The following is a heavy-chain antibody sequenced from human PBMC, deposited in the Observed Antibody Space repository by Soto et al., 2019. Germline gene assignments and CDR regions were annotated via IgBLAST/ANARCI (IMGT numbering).Heavy chain of an antibody. CDR2: IDPSDSYT. J-gene: IGHJ6*02. Sequence: GESLKISCEGSGYSFINYLIAWVRQMPGKGLEWMGRIDPSDSYTNYSPSFQGHVTISADKSISTAYLQWSSLKASDTAMYYCASHRIAAAGTGGMDVWGQGTTVTVSS. CDR3: ASHRIAAAGTGGMDV. CDR1: GYSFINYL. V-gene: IGHV5-10-1*01. D-gene: IGHD6-13*01.